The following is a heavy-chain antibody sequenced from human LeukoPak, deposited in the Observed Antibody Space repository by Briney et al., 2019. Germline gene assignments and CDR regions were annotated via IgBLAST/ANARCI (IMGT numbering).Heavy chain of an antibody. CDR2: IYYSGST. CDR3: ARDLYSSGWAFDY. D-gene: IGHD6-19*01. V-gene: IGHV4-39*07. Sequence: SETLSLTCTVSGGSISSSSYYWGWIRQPPGKGLEWIGSIYYSGSTYYNPSLKSRVTISVDTSKNQFSLKLSSVTAADTAVYYCARDLYSSGWAFDYWGQGTLVTVSS. J-gene: IGHJ4*02. CDR1: GGSISSSSYY.